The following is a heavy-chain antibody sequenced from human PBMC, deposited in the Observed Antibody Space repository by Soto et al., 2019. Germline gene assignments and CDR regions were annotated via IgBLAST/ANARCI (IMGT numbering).Heavy chain of an antibody. V-gene: IGHV6-1*01. CDR1: GDSVSSNSAA. Sequence: SQTLSLTCAISGDSVSSNSAAWNWIRQSPSRGLEWLGRTYYRSRWYTDYAVSVKSRITINPDTSKNQFSLQLNSVTPEDTAVYYCVAEARVSETSYNAPKDYYYSAMDVWGQGTRVTLSS. CDR3: VAEARVSETSYNAPKDYYYSAMDV. D-gene: IGHD3-10*01. CDR2: TYYRSRWYT. J-gene: IGHJ6*02.